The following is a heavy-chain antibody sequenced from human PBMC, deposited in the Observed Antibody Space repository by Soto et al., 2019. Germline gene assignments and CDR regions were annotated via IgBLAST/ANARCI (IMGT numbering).Heavy chain of an antibody. CDR1: GYSFTSYW. Sequence: GESLKISCKGSGYSFTSYWIGWVRQMPGKGLEWMGIIYPGDSDTRYSPSFQGQVTISADKSISTAYLQWSSLKASDTAMYYCARRTNIPFWSGDFDYWGQGTLVTVSS. CDR3: ARRTNIPFWSGDFDY. V-gene: IGHV5-51*01. CDR2: IYPGDSDT. J-gene: IGHJ4*02. D-gene: IGHD3-3*01.